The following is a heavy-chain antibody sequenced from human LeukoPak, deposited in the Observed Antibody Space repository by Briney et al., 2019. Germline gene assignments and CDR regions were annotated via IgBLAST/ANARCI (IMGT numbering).Heavy chain of an antibody. V-gene: IGHV1-2*02. CDR3: ARSQRPQGMITFGGAPGGWFGP. Sequence: ASVKVSCKASGYTFTGYYMHWVRQAPGQGLEWMGWINPNSGGTNYAQKFQGRVTMTRDTSISTAYMELSRLRSDDTAVYYCARSQRPQGMITFGGAPGGWFGPWGQGTLVTVSS. CDR2: INPNSGGT. D-gene: IGHD3-16*01. CDR1: GYTFTGYY. J-gene: IGHJ5*02.